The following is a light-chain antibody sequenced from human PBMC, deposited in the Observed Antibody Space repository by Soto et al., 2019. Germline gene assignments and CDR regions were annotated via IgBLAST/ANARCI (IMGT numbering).Light chain of an antibody. CDR3: QQYINWPPLT. J-gene: IGKJ4*01. Sequence: EIVLTQSPATLSVSPGERATLSCRASQSVRSNLAWYQQKPGQAPRLLIFDASTRATNIPARFTGSGSGTEFTLTISSLHSEDFAVYYCQQYINWPPLTFGGGTKVEIK. CDR2: DAS. V-gene: IGKV3-15*01. CDR1: QSVRSN.